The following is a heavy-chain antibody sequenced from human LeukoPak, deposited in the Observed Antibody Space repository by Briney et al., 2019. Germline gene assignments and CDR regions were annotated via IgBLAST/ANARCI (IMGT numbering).Heavy chain of an antibody. CDR1: GGSISSTNW. J-gene: IGHJ4*02. CDR3: ARSVLGYSYGLHIDY. V-gene: IGHV4-4*02. D-gene: IGHD5-18*01. CDR2: VHLDGRT. Sequence: SGTLSLICGVSGGSISSTNWWTWVRQPPGKGLGWIGEVHLDGRTNYSPSLQSRLAMSVDFSKNHISLKLTSVTAADTAVYYCARSVLGYSYGLHIDYWGQGTLVTVSS.